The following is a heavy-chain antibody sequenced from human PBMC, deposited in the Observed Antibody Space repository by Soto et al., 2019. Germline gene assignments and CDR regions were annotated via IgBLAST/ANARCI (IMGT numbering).Heavy chain of an antibody. J-gene: IGHJ4*02. D-gene: IGHD3-10*01. CDR1: GGTFSSYA. CDR3: AREPLGPGRNPFDH. Sequence: QVQLVQSGAEVKKPGSSVKVSCKASGGTFSSYAISWVRQAPGQGLEWMGGIIPIFGTANYAQKFQGRVTITADESTSTPYMELSRLRSEDTAVYSCAREPLGPGRNPFDHWGQGTLVTASS. CDR2: IIPIFGTA. V-gene: IGHV1-69*12.